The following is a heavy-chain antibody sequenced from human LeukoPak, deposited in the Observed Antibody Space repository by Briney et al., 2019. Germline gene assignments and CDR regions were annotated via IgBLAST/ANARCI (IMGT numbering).Heavy chain of an antibody. CDR2: INQSGST. J-gene: IGHJ4*02. Sequence: SETLSLTCAVYSGSFSGYYWSWIRQPPGKGLEWIGEINQSGSTNYNPSLKSRVTISVDTSKKQFSLKVSSVTATDTAVYYCARRYCSTTRCSYFDYWGQGTLVTVSS. V-gene: IGHV4-34*01. CDR3: ARRYCSTTRCSYFDY. D-gene: IGHD2-2*01. CDR1: SGSFSGYY.